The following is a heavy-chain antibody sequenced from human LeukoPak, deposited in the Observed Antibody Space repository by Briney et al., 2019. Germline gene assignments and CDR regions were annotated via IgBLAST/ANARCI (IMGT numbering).Heavy chain of an antibody. D-gene: IGHD6-19*01. V-gene: IGHV1-18*01. J-gene: IGHJ4*02. Sequence: ASVKVSCKASGYTFTSYGINWVRQAPGQGLEWMGWISAKKGNTDYAQKLQGRVTMTTDTSANTAYMELRSLRSDDTAIYYCARDMYSSGRVPFDYWGQGTLVTVSS. CDR2: ISAKKGNT. CDR3: ARDMYSSGRVPFDY. CDR1: GYTFTSYG.